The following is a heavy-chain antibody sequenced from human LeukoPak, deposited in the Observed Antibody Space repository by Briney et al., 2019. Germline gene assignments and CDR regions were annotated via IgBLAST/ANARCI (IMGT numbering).Heavy chain of an antibody. CDR2: IWYDGSNK. D-gene: IGHD4-17*01. CDR1: GFTFSSYG. Sequence: GGSLRLSCAASGFTFSSYGMHWVRQAPGKGLEWVAVIWYDGSNKYYADSVKGRFTISRDNSKNTLYLQMNSLRAEDTAVYYCARDGTVNTMDYWGQGTLVTVSS. V-gene: IGHV3-33*01. J-gene: IGHJ4*02. CDR3: ARDGTVNTMDY.